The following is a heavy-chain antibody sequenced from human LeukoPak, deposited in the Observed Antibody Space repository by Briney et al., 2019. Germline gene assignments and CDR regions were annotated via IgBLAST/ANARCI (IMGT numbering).Heavy chain of an antibody. Sequence: GVSVKASCKASGYTFTGYYMHWVRQAPGQGLEWMGWINPDSGGTNYAQKFQGRVTMTRDTSISTAYMELSRLRSDDTAVYYCARVVWLRSYFDYWGQGTLVTVSS. V-gene: IGHV1-2*02. CDR1: GYTFTGYY. J-gene: IGHJ4*02. CDR2: INPDSGGT. CDR3: ARVVWLRSYFDY. D-gene: IGHD5-12*01.